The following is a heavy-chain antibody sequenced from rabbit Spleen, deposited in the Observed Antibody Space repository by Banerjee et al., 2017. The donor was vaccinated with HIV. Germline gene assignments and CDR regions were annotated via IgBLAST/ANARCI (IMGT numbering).Heavy chain of an antibody. J-gene: IGHJ4*01. Sequence: LEESGGGLVKPGGNLTLTCSVSGFSFSSNWLCWLRQAQGKWMECIACLDTKDGDTDYSNLPYVRVSISKAASTTVTLQMTSLTSAYTATYFCASDVIAGGPYFNLWGPVTLFTVS. CDR3: ASDVIAGGPYFNL. D-gene: IGHD3-1*01. CDR1: GFSFSSNW. CDR2: LDTKDGDT. V-gene: IGHV1S45*01.